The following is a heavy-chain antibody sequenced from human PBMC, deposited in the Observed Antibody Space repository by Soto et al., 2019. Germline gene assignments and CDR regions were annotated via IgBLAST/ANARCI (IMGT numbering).Heavy chain of an antibody. CDR2: IKSKTDSGTT. CDR1: GFIFSNAW. J-gene: IGHJ4*02. D-gene: IGHD2-2*01. V-gene: IGHV3-15*07. CDR3: TTGEIVLAGYYFDY. Sequence: EVQLVESGGGLVKPGGSLRLSCAASGFIFSNAWMYWVRQAPGKGLEWVGRIKSKTDSGTTEYAATVKGRFTISKDDSKNTLYLQMNSLKTEDTAVYYCTTGEIVLAGYYFDYWTQGTAVTVTS.